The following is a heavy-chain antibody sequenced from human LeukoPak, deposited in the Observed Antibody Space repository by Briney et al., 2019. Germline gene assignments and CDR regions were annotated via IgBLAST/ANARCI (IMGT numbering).Heavy chain of an antibody. CDR1: GYTFTDYY. CDR3: ASSVSAEYFQH. CDR2: INPNSGGT. J-gene: IGHJ1*01. V-gene: IGHV1-2*02. Sequence: ASVTVSFKASGYTFTDYYMHWVRQAPGQGLEWMGWINPNSGGTNYAQKFQGRVTMTRDTSISTAYMELSRLRSDDTAVYYCASSVSAEYFQHWGQGTLVTVSS.